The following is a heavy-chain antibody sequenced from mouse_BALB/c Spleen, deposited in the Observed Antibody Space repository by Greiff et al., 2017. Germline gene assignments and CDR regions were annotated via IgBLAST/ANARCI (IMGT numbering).Heavy chain of an antibody. V-gene: IGHV1-4*01. D-gene: IGHD2-1*01. CDR1: GYTFTSYL. Sequence: QVQLQQSGAELAKPGASVKMSCKASGYTFTSYLMHWVKQRPGQGLEWIGYINPSTGYTEYNQKFKDKATLTADKSSSTAYMQLSSLTSEDSAVYYCARGGNYAVYAMDYWGQGTSVTVSS. CDR2: INPSTGYT. CDR3: ARGGNYAVYAMDY. J-gene: IGHJ4*01.